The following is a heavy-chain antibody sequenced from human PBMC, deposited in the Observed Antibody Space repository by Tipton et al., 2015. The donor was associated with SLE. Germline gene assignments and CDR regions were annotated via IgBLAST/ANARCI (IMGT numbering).Heavy chain of an antibody. CDR2: IYSGGST. D-gene: IGHD3-22*01. J-gene: IGHJ4*02. CDR3: ASLLYYYDSSGYYFDY. CDR1: GFTVSSNY. V-gene: IGHV3-53*04. Sequence: SLRLSCAASGFTVSSNYMSWVRQAPGKGLEWVSVIYSGGSTYYADSVKGRFTISRHNSKNTLYLQMNSLRAEDTAVYYCASLLYYYDSSGYYFDYWGQGTLVTVSS.